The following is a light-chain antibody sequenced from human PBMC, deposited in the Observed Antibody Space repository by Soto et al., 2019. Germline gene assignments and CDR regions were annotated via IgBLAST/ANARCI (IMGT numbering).Light chain of an antibody. V-gene: IGLV1-40*01. CDR2: GNN. Sequence: QSVLTQPPSVSGAPGQRVTISCTGSISNIGAGFAVHWYQQLPGTAPKLLIHGNNNRPSGVPDRFSGSKSDTSASLAITGLQADDEADYYCHSYDSRLNCYVFGTGTKVIVL. CDR1: ISNIGAGFA. J-gene: IGLJ1*01. CDR3: HSYDSRLNCYV.